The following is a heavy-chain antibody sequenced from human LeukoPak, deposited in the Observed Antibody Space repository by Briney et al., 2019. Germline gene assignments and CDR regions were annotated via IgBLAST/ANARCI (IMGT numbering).Heavy chain of an antibody. D-gene: IGHD2-2*03. V-gene: IGHV4-34*01. CDR3: ARAPGAWIQLDY. CDR2: IYHSGST. J-gene: IGHJ4*02. Sequence: SETLSLTCAVYGGSFSGYYWSWIRQPPGKGLEWIGSIYHSGSTYYNPSLKSRVTISVDTSKNQFSLKLSSVTAADTAVYYCARAPGAWIQLDYWGQGTLVTVSS. CDR1: GGSFSGYY.